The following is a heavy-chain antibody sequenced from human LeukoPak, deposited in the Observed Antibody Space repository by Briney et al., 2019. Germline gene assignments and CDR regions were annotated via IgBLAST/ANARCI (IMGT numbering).Heavy chain of an antibody. J-gene: IGHJ4*02. V-gene: IGHV1-69*04. D-gene: IGHD5-18*01. CDR1: GGTFSSYA. Sequence: ASVKVSCKASGGTFSSYAISWVRQAPGQGLEWMGRIIPILGIANYAQKFQGRVTITADKSTSTAYMELSSLRSEDTAVYYCARGRSDWGTAIVNFDYWGQGTLVTVSS. CDR3: ARGRSDWGTAIVNFDY. CDR2: IIPILGIA.